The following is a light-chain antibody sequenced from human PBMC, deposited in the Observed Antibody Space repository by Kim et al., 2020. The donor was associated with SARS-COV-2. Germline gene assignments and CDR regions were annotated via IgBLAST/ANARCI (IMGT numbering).Light chain of an antibody. CDR2: GVS. Sequence: GERAHLSCRASQSVSAGYLSWYQHRPGQAPRLLTYGVSSRATGIPDRFSGSGSGSGTDFTLTISRLEPEDFAVYYCQQYGRSQRTFGQGTKVEVK. V-gene: IGKV3-20*01. CDR1: QSVSAGY. CDR3: QQYGRSQRT. J-gene: IGKJ1*01.